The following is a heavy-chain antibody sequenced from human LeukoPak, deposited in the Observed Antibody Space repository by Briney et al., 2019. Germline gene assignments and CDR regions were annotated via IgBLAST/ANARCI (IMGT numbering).Heavy chain of an antibody. CDR1: GGSFSGYY. CDR3: AREDHYYGSGSYSWFDP. D-gene: IGHD3-10*01. CDR2: FNHSGST. J-gene: IGHJ5*02. Sequence: PSDTLSLTCAVYGGSFSGYYWSWIRQPPGKGLEWIGEFNHSGSTNYNPSLKSRVTISVDTSKNQFSLKLSSVTAADTAVYYWAREDHYYGSGSYSWFDPWGQGTLVTVSS. V-gene: IGHV4-34*01.